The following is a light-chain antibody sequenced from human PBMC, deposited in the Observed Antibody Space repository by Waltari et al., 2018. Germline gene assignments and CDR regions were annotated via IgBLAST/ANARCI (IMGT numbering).Light chain of an antibody. CDR3: QQYNNWPPLT. J-gene: IGKJ4*01. V-gene: IGKV3-15*01. CDR1: QSVSSA. CDR2: GAS. Sequence: EILMTQSPATLSVSPGERATLSCRASQSVSSALAWYQQKPGQPPRLLIYGASTRATGGPDRISGSGSGTDFTLTISSLQSEDFAIYYCQQYNNWPPLTFGGGTKVEIK.